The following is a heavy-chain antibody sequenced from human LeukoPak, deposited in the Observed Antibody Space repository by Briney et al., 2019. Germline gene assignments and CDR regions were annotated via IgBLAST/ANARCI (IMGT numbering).Heavy chain of an antibody. Sequence: GGSLRLSCAASGFTFSTYSMNWVRQAPGKGLEWVSAISGSGGSTYYADSVKGWFTISRDNSKNTLYLQMNSLRAEDTAVYYCAKDNRVVVVPAASLDYWGQGTLVTVSS. V-gene: IGHV3-23*01. D-gene: IGHD2-2*01. J-gene: IGHJ4*02. CDR3: AKDNRVVVVPAASLDY. CDR2: ISGSGGST. CDR1: GFTFSTYS.